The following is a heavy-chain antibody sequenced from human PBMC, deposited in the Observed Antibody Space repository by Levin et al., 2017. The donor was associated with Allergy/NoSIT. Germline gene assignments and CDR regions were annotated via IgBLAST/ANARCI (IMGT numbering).Heavy chain of an antibody. CDR3: TRGSISAAHDF. CDR1: GDLMTSLY. J-gene: IGHJ4*02. V-gene: IGHV4-59*08. D-gene: IGHD6-13*01. CDR2: TYYTGST. Sequence: SETLSLTCTVSGDLMTSLYWSWIRQPPGKGLEWIGYTYYTGSTNYNPSLKSRVTISIDRSKKQFSLKLNSVTATDTAVYYCTRGSISAAHDFWGQGTLVTVSS.